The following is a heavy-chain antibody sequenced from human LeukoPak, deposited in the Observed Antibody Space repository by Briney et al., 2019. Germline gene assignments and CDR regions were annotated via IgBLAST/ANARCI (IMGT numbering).Heavy chain of an antibody. CDR3: ARVHGDSSSWYRANYGMDV. Sequence: SQTLSLTCAISGDSVSSNSAAWNWIRQSPSRGLEWLGGTYYRSKWYNDYAVSVKSRITINPDTSKNQFSLQLNSVTPEDTAVYYCARVHGDSSSWYRANYGMDVWGQGTTVTVSS. J-gene: IGHJ6*02. D-gene: IGHD6-13*01. V-gene: IGHV6-1*01. CDR1: GDSVSSNSAA. CDR2: TYYRSKWYN.